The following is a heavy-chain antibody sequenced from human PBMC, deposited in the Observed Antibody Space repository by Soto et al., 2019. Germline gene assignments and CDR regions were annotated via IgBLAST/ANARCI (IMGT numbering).Heavy chain of an antibody. CDR1: GFTFSSYS. CDR2: IRGVDNNK. D-gene: IGHD3-10*01. J-gene: IGHJ6*02. V-gene: IGHV3-21*01. CDR3: ARDRVRGALPQYGMDV. Sequence: EVQLVESGGGLVKPGGTLTLSCAASGFTFSSYSMNWARQAPGKGLEWVSSIRGVDNNKYYAASVKGRVTISRATAKNSRFLHLGGLTADDTAVYYCARDRVRGALPQYGMDVWGQGTTVTVSS.